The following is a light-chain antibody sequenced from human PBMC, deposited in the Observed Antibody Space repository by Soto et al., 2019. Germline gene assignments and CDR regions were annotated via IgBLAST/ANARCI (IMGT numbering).Light chain of an antibody. CDR3: SSYTSSNTLV. J-gene: IGLJ2*01. V-gene: IGLV2-14*03. CDR2: DVS. Sequence: QSALTQPVSVSGSPGQSITISCTGTSSDVGGYNFVSWYQQHPGKAPKLMINDVSNRPSGVSNRFSGSKSGYTASLTISGLQAEDDADYYCSSYTSSNTLVFGGGTKVTVL. CDR1: SSDVGGYNF.